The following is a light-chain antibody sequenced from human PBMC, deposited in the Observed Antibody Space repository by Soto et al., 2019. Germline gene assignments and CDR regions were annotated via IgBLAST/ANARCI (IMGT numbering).Light chain of an antibody. CDR1: ISNIGSKY. CDR2: SND. V-gene: IGLV1-47*02. CDR3: ATWDDSLSEYV. J-gene: IGLJ1*01. Sequence: QCVLTQPPSASGTPGQRVTISCSGSISNIGSKYVCWYQQLPGTAPKLLIYSNDQRPSGVPDRFSGSKYGTSASLVISGLRSEDEADYYCATWDDSLSEYVFGTGTKVTVL.